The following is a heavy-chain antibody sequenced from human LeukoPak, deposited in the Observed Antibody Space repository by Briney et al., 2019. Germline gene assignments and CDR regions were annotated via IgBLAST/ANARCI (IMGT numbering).Heavy chain of an antibody. CDR2: IGNEGRDQ. V-gene: IGHV3-30*02. J-gene: IGHJ4*02. CDR3: ARDLMWGFDY. Sequence: GGSLRLSCAASGFTFSGHAMHWVRQTPGVGLEWVAIIGNEGRDQHYSESVKGRFTISRDNSKNTLFLQLNSLRPEDTALYLCARDLMWGFDYWGQGTLVTVSS. D-gene: IGHD7-27*01. CDR1: GFTFSGHA.